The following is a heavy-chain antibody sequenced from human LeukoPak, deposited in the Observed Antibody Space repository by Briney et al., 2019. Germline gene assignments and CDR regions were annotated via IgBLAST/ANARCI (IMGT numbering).Heavy chain of an antibody. D-gene: IGHD3-22*01. J-gene: IGHJ4*02. CDR3: ARDYGLGPKRYYYDSSGELDY. CDR2: IYHSGST. CDR1: GYSISSGCY. Sequence: SETLSLTCTVSGYSISSGCYWGWIRQPPGKGLEWIGSIYHSGSTYYNPSLKSRVTISVDTSKNQFSLKLSSVTAADTAVYYCARDYGLGPKRYYYDSSGELDYWDQGTLVTVSS. V-gene: IGHV4-38-2*02.